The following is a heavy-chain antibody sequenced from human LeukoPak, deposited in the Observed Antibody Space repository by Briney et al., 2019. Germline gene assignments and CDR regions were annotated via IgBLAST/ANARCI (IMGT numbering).Heavy chain of an antibody. Sequence: SVKVSCKASGGTFSSYAISWVRQAPGQGLEWMGGIIPIFGTANYAQKFQGRVTITADESTSTAYMELSSLRSEDTAVYYCATLYDMIAMEYYYYYYMHVWGKGTTVTVSS. CDR1: GGTFSSYA. V-gene: IGHV1-69*13. J-gene: IGHJ6*03. CDR2: IIPIFGTA. D-gene: IGHD2-21*01. CDR3: ATLYDMIAMEYYYYYYMHV.